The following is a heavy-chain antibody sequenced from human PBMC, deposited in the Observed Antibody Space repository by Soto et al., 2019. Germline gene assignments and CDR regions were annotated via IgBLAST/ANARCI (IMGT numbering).Heavy chain of an antibody. V-gene: IGHV2-5*02. Sequence: QITLKESGPTLVKPTQTLTLTCTFYGFSLNTCGVVVGWIRQPPGKALEWLALISWDGEKRYRPSLKTRLTVTEDTSENQVVLTMTNMDPVDTATYYCAQRRGDLLTGHYYFDFWGQGTLVTVSS. CDR2: ISWDGEK. D-gene: IGHD3-9*01. CDR3: AQRRGDLLTGHYYFDF. J-gene: IGHJ4*02. CDR1: GFSLNTCGVV.